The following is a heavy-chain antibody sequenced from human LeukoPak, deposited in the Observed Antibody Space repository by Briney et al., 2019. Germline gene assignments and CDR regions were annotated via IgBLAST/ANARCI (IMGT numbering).Heavy chain of an antibody. Sequence: SETLSLTCTVSGGSISSSSYYWGWIRQPPGKGLEWIGSMFYSGTTYYNPSLKSRLTISVDTSKNQFSLKVRSVTAADTAAYYCAGQTVVRGKEFDYWGQGTLVTVSS. D-gene: IGHD3-10*01. CDR3: AGQTVVRGKEFDY. CDR2: MFYSGTT. CDR1: GGSISSSSYY. J-gene: IGHJ4*02. V-gene: IGHV4-39*01.